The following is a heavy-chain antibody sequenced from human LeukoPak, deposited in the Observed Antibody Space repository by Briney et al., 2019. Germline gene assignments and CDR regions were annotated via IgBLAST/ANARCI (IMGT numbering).Heavy chain of an antibody. D-gene: IGHD6-6*01. CDR1: GDSISGSSFY. V-gene: IGHV4-39*01. CDR3: ARRSARPIVFDY. Sequence: SETLSLTCSASGDSISGSSFYWGWLRPPPGQGREGIGNIYHSGSNYYNPSRRIRLTISVDTSKDQFSLRLTSVSAADTAVYYWARRSARPIVFDYWGQGSLVTGSS. CDR2: IYHSGSN. J-gene: IGHJ4*02.